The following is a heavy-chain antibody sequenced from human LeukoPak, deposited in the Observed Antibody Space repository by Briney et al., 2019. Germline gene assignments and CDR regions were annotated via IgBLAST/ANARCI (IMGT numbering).Heavy chain of an antibody. V-gene: IGHV4-34*01. D-gene: IGHD4-17*01. CDR3: ARGDGGSSTVPIYWFDS. CDR2: INHSGST. CDR1: GGSFSGYY. J-gene: IGHJ5*01. Sequence: SETLSLTCAVYGGSFSGYYWSWIRQPPGKGLEWIGEINHSGSTNYNPSLKSRVTISVDTSKNQFSLKLSSVTAADTAVYYCARGDGGSSTVPIYWFDSWGQGTLVTVSS.